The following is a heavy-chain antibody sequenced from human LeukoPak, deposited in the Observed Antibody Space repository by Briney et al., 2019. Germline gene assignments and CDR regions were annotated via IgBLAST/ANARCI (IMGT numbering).Heavy chain of an antibody. CDR1: GGTFSSYA. Sequence: SVKVSCKASGGTFSSYAISWVRQAPGQVLEWMGRIIPILGIANYAQKFQGRVTITADKSTSTAYMELSSLRSEDTAVYYCARSGDSSGSYFRPFDYWGQGTLVTVSS. CDR3: ARSGDSSGSYFRPFDY. D-gene: IGHD3-22*01. CDR2: IIPILGIA. V-gene: IGHV1-69*04. J-gene: IGHJ4*02.